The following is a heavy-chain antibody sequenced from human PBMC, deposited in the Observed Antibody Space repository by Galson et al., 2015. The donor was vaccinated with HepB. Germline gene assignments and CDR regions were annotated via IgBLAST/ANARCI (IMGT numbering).Heavy chain of an antibody. CDR2: ISWNSGSI. Sequence: SLRLSCAASGFTFDDYAMHWVRQAPGKGLEWVSGISWNSGSIGYADSVKGRFTISRDNAKNSLYLQMNSLRAEDTALYYCAKDSLWAMGSTLGAFDIWGQGTMVTVSS. CDR1: GFTFDDYA. J-gene: IGHJ3*02. CDR3: AKDSLWAMGSTLGAFDI. V-gene: IGHV3-9*01. D-gene: IGHD5-18*01.